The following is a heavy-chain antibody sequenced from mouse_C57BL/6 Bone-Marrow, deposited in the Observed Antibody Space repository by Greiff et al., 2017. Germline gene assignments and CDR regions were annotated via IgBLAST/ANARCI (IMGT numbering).Heavy chain of an antibody. D-gene: IGHD2-1*01. J-gene: IGHJ1*03. CDR1: GFSLTSYA. V-gene: IGHV2-9-1*01. CDR3: ARNYGNYPYWYFDV. CDR2: IWTGGGT. Sequence: QVQLMESGPGLVAPSQSLSITCTVSGFSLTSYAISWVRQPPGKGLEWLGVIWTGGGTNYNSALKSRLSISKDNSKSQVFLKMNSLQTDDTARYYCARNYGNYPYWYFDVWGTGTTVTVSS.